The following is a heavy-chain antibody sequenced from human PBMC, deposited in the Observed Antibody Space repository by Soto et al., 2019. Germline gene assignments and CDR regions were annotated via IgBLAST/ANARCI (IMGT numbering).Heavy chain of an antibody. CDR3: AREFGSGILPIDL. D-gene: IGHD2-15*01. Sequence: EMQLVESGGGLVQPGGSLRLSCAASGFTFSSYWMHWVRQVPGKGLVWVSRINGDGSSTNYADSVKGRFTISRDNAKNTLYLQMNSLGAEETTIYYCAREFGSGILPIDLWSRGALVTVSS. CDR1: GFTFSSYW. CDR2: INGDGSST. J-gene: IGHJ2*01. V-gene: IGHV3-74*01.